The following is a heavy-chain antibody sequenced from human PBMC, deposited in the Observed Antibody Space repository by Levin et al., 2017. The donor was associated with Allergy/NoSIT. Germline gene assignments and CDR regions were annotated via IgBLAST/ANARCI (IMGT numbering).Heavy chain of an antibody. CDR1: GYTFTGYY. CDR2: INPNSGGT. J-gene: IGHJ5*02. CDR3: ARDSWNTRRSSSSGVGNWFDP. V-gene: IGHV1-2*06. Sequence: GESLKISCKASGYTFTGYYMHWVRQAPGQGLEWMGRINPNSGGTNYAQKFQGRVTMTRDTSISTAYMELSRLRSDDTAVYYCARDSWNTRRSSSSGVGNWFDPWGQGTLVTVSS. D-gene: IGHD6-6*01.